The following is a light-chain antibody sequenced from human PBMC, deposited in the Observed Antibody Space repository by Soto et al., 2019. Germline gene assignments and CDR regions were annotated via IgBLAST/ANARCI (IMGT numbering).Light chain of an antibody. J-gene: IGKJ2*01. CDR1: QSVGSSY. CDR3: QQYGNFPYT. Sequence: EIVLTQSPGTLSFSPGERATLSCRASQSVGSSYLAWYQQKPGQAPRLLIYGASSRATGILDRFSGSGSGTDFTLTISRLEPEDFAVYYCQQYGNFPYTFGQGTKLEIK. CDR2: GAS. V-gene: IGKV3-20*01.